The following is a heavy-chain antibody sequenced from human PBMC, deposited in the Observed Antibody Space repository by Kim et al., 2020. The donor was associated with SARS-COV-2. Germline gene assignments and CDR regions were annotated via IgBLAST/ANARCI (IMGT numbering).Heavy chain of an antibody. D-gene: IGHD1-26*01. V-gene: IGHV4-59*01. CDR2: IYYSGST. CDR1: GGSISSYY. J-gene: IGHJ6*02. Sequence: SETLSLTCTVSGGSISSYYWSWIRQPPGKGLEWIGYIYYSGSTNYNPSLKSRVTISVDTSKNQFSLKLSSVTAADTAVYYCARAWGVGAQDDGMDVWGQGTTVTVSS. CDR3: ARAWGVGAQDDGMDV.